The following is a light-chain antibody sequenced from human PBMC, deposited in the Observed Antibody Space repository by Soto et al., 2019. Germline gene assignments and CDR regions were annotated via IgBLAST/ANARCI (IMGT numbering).Light chain of an antibody. V-gene: IGLV2-11*01. J-gene: IGLJ2*01. CDR1: SSDVGSYNY. Sequence: QSVLTQSRSVSGSPGQSVTISCTGTSSDVGSYNYVSWYQQHPGKAPKLMIYDVSKRPSGVPDRFSGSKSGNTASLTISGLQAEDEADHYCCSYAGNDVVFGGGTKLTVL. CDR2: DVS. CDR3: CSYAGNDVV.